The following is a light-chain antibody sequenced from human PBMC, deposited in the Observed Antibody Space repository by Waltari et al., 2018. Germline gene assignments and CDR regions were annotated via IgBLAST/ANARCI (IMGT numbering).Light chain of an antibody. CDR3: QQRSNFFT. Sequence: LPCRASQSVSSYLAWYQQNPGQAPRLLIYDASNMATGIPARFSGSGSGTDFTLTISSLEPEDFAVYYCQQRSNFFTFGPGTKVDIK. J-gene: IGKJ3*01. CDR1: QSVSSY. V-gene: IGKV3-11*01. CDR2: DAS.